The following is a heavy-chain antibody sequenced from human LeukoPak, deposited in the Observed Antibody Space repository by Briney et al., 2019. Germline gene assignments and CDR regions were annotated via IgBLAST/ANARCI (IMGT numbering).Heavy chain of an antibody. J-gene: IGHJ3*02. V-gene: IGHV4-34*01. CDR1: GGSFSGFY. CDR3: ARGSTVTAFDI. CDR2: INHSGST. D-gene: IGHD4-17*01. Sequence: PSETLSLTCAVYGGSFSGFYWNWIRQPPGKGLEWIGEINHSGSTNYNPSLKSRVTISVDTSRNQFSLKLSSVTAADTAVYYCARGSTVTAFDIWGQGTMVTVSS.